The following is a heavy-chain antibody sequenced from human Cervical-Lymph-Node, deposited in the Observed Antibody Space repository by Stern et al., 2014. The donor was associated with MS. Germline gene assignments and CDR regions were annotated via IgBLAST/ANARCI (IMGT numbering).Heavy chain of an antibody. CDR1: GYKFSHFA. D-gene: IGHD1-26*01. V-gene: IGHV7-4-1*02. CDR3: ARATQGGAADAFDL. CDR2: INTKTGKS. J-gene: IGHJ3*01. Sequence: QVQLVQSGSELRKPGASVNISCKASGYKFSHFAINWVRQAPGQGLEWMGWINTKTGKSAYAPDFTGRFVFSLDTSFYKASLQISSLQTDDTGIYYCARATQGGAADAFDLWGQGTMVTVSS.